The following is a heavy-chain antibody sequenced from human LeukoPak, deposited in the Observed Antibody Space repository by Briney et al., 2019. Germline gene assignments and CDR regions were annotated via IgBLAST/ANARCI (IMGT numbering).Heavy chain of an antibody. J-gene: IGHJ4*02. D-gene: IGHD2-15*01. Sequence: ASVKVSCKASGYTFTSYGINWVRQAPGQGLEWMGWTSGYNGNTNYAQKLQGRVIMTTDTSTSTAFMELRSLGSDDTAVYYCARIYCSGGSCYTVYDYWGQGTLVTVSS. V-gene: IGHV1-18*01. CDR1: GYTFTSYG. CDR2: TSGYNGNT. CDR3: ARIYCSGGSCYTVYDY.